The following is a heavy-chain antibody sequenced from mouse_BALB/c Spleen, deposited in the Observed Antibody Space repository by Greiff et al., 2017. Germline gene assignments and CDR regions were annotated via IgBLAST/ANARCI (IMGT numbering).Heavy chain of an antibody. Sequence: EVNLVESGGGLVKPGGSLKLSCAASGFTFSSYAMSWVRQTPEKRLEWVASISSGGSTYYPDSVKGRFTISRDNARNILYLQMSSLRSEDTAMYYCARGYGNYWYFDVWGAGTTVTVSS. CDR3: ARGYGNYWYFDV. J-gene: IGHJ1*01. CDR2: ISSGGST. V-gene: IGHV5-6-5*01. CDR1: GFTFSSYA. D-gene: IGHD2-1*01.